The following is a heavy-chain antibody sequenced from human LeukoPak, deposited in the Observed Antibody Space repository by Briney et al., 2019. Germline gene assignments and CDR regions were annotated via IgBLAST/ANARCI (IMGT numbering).Heavy chain of an antibody. V-gene: IGHV1-2*02. CDR1: GYTFTGYY. CDR2: INPNSGGT. Sequence: GASVKVSCKASGYTFTGYYMHWVRQAPGQGLEWMGWINPNSGGTNYAQKFQGRVTMTRDTSTSTVYMELSSLRSEDTAVYYCARRIVLYPIGDAFDIWGQGTMVTVSS. D-gene: IGHD2-8*01. CDR3: ARRIVLYPIGDAFDI. J-gene: IGHJ3*02.